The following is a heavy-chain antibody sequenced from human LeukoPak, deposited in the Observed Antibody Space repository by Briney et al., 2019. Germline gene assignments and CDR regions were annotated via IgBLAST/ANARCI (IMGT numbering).Heavy chain of an antibody. J-gene: IGHJ3*02. Sequence: PGGSLRLSCAASGFTFSGSAMHWVRQASGKGLEWVGRIRSKSNSYATAYAASVKGRFTISRDDSKNTAYLQMNSLKTEDTAVYYCTRHLPGYSSGWPWGDAFDIWGQGTMVTVSS. CDR1: GFTFSGSA. CDR3: TRHLPGYSSGWPWGDAFDI. CDR2: IRSKSNSYAT. D-gene: IGHD6-19*01. V-gene: IGHV3-73*01.